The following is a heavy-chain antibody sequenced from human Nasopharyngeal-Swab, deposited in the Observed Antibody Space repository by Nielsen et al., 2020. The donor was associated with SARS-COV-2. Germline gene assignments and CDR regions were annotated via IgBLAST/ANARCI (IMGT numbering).Heavy chain of an antibody. CDR2: IIPIFGTA. J-gene: IGHJ4*02. V-gene: IGHV1-69*13. Sequence: SVKVSCKASGGTFSSYAISWVRQAPGQGLEWMGGIIPIFGTANYAQKFQGRVTITADESTSTAYMELSSLRSEDTAVYYCARFSSGTIPSVDYWGQGTLVTVSS. CDR3: ARFSSGTIPSVDY. D-gene: IGHD1-7*01. CDR1: GGTFSSYA.